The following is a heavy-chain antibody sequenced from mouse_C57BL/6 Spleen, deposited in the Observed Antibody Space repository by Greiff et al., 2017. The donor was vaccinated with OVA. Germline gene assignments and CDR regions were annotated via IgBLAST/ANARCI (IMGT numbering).Heavy chain of an antibody. Sequence: VQLQQSGPELVKPGASVKISCKASGYTFTDYNMDWVKQSHGKSLEWIGDINPNNGGTIYNQKFKGKATLTVDKSSSTAYMELRSLTSEDTAVYDCAIRRGIDRYYAMDYWGQGTSVTVSS. J-gene: IGHJ4*01. CDR1: GYTFTDYN. CDR3: AIRRGIDRYYAMDY. D-gene: IGHD2-3*01. V-gene: IGHV1-18*01. CDR2: INPNNGGT.